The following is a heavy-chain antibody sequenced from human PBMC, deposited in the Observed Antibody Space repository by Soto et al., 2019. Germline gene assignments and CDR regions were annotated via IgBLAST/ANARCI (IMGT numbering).Heavy chain of an antibody. J-gene: IGHJ2*01. D-gene: IGHD2-15*01. Sequence: AASVKVSCKASGGTFSSYTIRWVRQAPGQGLEWMGRIIPILGIANYAQKFQGRVTITADKSTSTAYMELSSLRSEDTAVYYCASGSGGFRFDLWGRGTLVTVSS. CDR1: GGTFSSYT. CDR2: IIPILGIA. V-gene: IGHV1-69*02. CDR3: ASGSGGFRFDL.